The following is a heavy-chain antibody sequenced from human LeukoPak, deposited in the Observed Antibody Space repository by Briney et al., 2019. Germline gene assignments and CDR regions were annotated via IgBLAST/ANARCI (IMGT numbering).Heavy chain of an antibody. CDR2: ISGSGTSK. Sequence: EGSLRLSCAASGITFTSYGMSWVRQAPGKGLEWVSAISGSGTSKYSADSVKGRFTISRDNSKNTLYLQMNSLRAEDTAVYYCAREHSGYDFPGRDYYYMDVWGKGTTVTVSS. V-gene: IGHV3-23*01. J-gene: IGHJ6*03. CDR1: GITFTSYG. D-gene: IGHD5-12*01. CDR3: AREHSGYDFPGRDYYYMDV.